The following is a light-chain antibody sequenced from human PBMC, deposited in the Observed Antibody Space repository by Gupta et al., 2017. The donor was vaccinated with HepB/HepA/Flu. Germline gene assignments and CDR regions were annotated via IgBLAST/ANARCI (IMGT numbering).Light chain of an antibody. CDR2: GAS. CDR1: ANIMKTY. CDR3: QQYGSFPLT. J-gene: IGKJ4*01. Sequence: IVLTQSPDTLSLSPGDRVTLSCRASANIMKTYVAWYQQRPGPAPRLLIYGASRSATGLSERFSARGSGTDFTLTSTRLEPEDSAVYYCQQYGSFPLTFGRGTKVEIK. V-gene: IGKV3-20*01.